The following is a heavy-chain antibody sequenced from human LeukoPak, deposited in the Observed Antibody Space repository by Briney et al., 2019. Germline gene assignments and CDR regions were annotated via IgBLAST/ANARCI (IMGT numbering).Heavy chain of an antibody. CDR1: GYTFTSYY. CDR2: INPSGGSA. Sequence: ASVKVSCKASGYTFTSYYMHWVRQAPGQGLEWMGIINPSGGSASYAQKFQGRVTMTRDTSTSTVYMELSSLRSEDTAVYYCARDYGRVPDYYYGMDVWGQGTTVTVSS. CDR3: ARDYGRVPDYYYGMDV. V-gene: IGHV1-46*01. D-gene: IGHD3-16*01. J-gene: IGHJ6*02.